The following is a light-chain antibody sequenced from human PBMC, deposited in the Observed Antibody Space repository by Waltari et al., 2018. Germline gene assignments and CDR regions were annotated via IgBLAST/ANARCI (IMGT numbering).Light chain of an antibody. CDR3: CAYAGNTIYV. V-gene: IGLV2-8*01. CDR1: RSDVGGSSY. CDR2: EVT. Sequence: SALSQPSAASGSPVQSVTIPCTGHRSDVGGSSYFPWYQQYPGKAPKLLIFEVTKRPSGVPARFSGSKSGNTASLTVSGLQPEDEADYYCCAYAGNTIYVFGTGTRLTVL. J-gene: IGLJ1*01.